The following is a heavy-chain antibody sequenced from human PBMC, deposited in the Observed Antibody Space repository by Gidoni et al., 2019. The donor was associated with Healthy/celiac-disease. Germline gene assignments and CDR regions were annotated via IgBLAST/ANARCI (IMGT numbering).Heavy chain of an antibody. CDR2: IYYSGST. Sequence: QLQLQESGPGLVKPPETPSLTCTVSGGSISSSSYYWGWIRQPPGKGLEWIGSIYYSGSTYYNPSLKSRVTISVDTSKNQFSLKLSSVTAADTAVYYCARGGVLQSYYYYGMDVWGQGTTVTVSS. D-gene: IGHD3-16*01. CDR3: ARGGVLQSYYYYGMDV. CDR1: GGSISSSSYY. V-gene: IGHV4-39*05. J-gene: IGHJ6*02.